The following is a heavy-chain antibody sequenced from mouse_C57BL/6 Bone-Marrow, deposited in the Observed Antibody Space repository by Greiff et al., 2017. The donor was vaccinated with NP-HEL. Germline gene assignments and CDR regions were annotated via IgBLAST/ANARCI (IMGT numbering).Heavy chain of an antibody. J-gene: IGHJ1*03. CDR3: ARHDYGSSYEWYFDV. CDR1: GFTFSSYG. Sequence: EVKLMESGGDLVKPGGSLKLSCAASGFTFSSYGMSWVRQTPDKRLEWVATISSGGSYNYSPDSVKGRFTISRDNAKNTLSLLMSRLKSEDTAMYYCARHDYGSSYEWYFDVWGTGTTVTVSS. CDR2: ISSGGSYN. D-gene: IGHD1-1*01. V-gene: IGHV5-6*01.